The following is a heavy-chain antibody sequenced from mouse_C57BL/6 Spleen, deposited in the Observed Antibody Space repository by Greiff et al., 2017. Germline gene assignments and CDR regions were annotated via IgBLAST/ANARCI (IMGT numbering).Heavy chain of an antibody. D-gene: IGHD2-1*01. V-gene: IGHV5-16*01. Sequence: EVKVVESEGGLVQPGSSMKLSCTASGFTFSDYYMAWVRQVPEKGLEWVANINYDGSSTYYLDSLKSRFIISRDNAKNTLYLQMSSLKSEDTATYYCARDVYGNYCDYWGQGTTLTVSS. J-gene: IGHJ2*01. CDR1: GFTFSDYY. CDR3: ARDVYGNYCDY. CDR2: INYDGSST.